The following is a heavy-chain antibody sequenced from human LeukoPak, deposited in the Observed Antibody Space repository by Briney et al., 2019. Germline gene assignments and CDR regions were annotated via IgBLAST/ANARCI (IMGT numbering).Heavy chain of an antibody. J-gene: IGHJ4*02. V-gene: IGHV1-2*02. CDR3: ARVPVGGPGARFAY. CDR1: GYTFTGYF. D-gene: IGHD2-15*01. CDR2: INPNSGGT. Sequence: ASVKVSCKASGYTFTGYFIHWVRQAPGQGLEWMGWINPNSGGTNYAQKFQGRVTMTRDTSISTAYMELRSLRSDDTAVYYCARVPVGGPGARFAYWGQGTLVTVSS.